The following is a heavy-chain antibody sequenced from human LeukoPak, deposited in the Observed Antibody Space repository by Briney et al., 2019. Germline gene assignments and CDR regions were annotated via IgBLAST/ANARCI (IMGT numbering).Heavy chain of an antibody. CDR3: AAVTSGEVGATGMDV. CDR1: GYTLTELS. CDR2: FDPEDGET. Sequence: ASVKVSCKVSGYTLTELSMHWVRQAPGKGLEWMGGFDPEDGETIYAQKFQGRVTMTEDTSTDTAYMELSSLRSEDTAVYYCAAVTSGEVGATGMDVWGQGTTVTVSS. V-gene: IGHV1-24*01. D-gene: IGHD1-26*01. J-gene: IGHJ6*02.